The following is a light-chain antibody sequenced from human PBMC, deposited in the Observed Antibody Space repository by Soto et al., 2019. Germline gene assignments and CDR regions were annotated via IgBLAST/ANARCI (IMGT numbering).Light chain of an antibody. Sequence: QSVLTQPPSASGTPGQRVTISCSGSSSNIGSNTVNWYQQLPGTAPKLLIYSNNQRPSGVPDRFSGSKSGTSAALAISGILSEDEADYYCAAWDDSRNGWVFGGGTMLTVL. CDR3: AAWDDSRNGWV. V-gene: IGLV1-44*01. CDR1: SSNIGSNT. CDR2: SNN. J-gene: IGLJ3*02.